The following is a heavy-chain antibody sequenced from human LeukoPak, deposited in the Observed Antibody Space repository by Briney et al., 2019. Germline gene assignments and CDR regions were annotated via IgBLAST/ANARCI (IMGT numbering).Heavy chain of an antibody. J-gene: IGHJ4*02. CDR3: ANGQYSSSWSYDY. Sequence: PGRSLRLSCAASGFTFSSYGMHWVRQAPGKGLEWVAVISYDGSNKYCADSVEGRFTISRDNSKNTLYLQMNSLRAEDTAVYYCANGQYSSSWSYDYWGQGTLVTVSS. D-gene: IGHD6-13*01. CDR1: GFTFSSYG. CDR2: ISYDGSNK. V-gene: IGHV3-30*18.